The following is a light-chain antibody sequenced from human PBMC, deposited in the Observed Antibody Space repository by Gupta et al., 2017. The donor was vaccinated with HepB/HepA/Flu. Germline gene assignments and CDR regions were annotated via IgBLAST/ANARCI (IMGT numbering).Light chain of an antibody. CDR3: NSGTTRSTAL. J-gene: IGLJ2*01. CDR1: SSDVGAWYH. Sequence: QSALTQPASVSGSAEQSITISCTGTSSDVGAWYHGSWYQHHPGKAPKLIIYGVKRRPSGVSTRFSGSKSGNTASLSISGRQAEDEADYYCNSGTTRSTALFGGGTKLTVL. V-gene: IGLV2-14*03. CDR2: GVK.